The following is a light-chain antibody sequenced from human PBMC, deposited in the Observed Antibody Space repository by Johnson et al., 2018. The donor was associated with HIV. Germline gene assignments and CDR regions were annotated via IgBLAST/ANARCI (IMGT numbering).Light chain of an antibody. V-gene: IGLV1-51*01. CDR2: DNS. Sequence: QSVLTQPPSVSAAPGQKVTISCSGSSSKIGNKYVSWYQQFPGTAPKVLIYDNSKRPSGIPDRFSGSKSGTSVTLAIPVLQTGDEAYYYCATWDTSLIVYVFWTWTKVTVL. CDR3: ATWDTSLIVYV. J-gene: IGLJ1*01. CDR1: SSKIGNKY.